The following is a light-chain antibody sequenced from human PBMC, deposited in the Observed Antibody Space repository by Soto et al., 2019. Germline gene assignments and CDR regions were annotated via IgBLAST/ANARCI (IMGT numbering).Light chain of an antibody. J-gene: IGLJ3*02. CDR2: LEGSGSY. Sequence: QPVLTQSSSASASLGSSVKLTCTLSSGHSSYIIAWHQQQPGKAPRYLMKLEGSGSYNTGSGVPDRFSGSSSGADRYLTISTLQFEDEADYYCETWDSNTHTVFGGGTKLTVL. CDR3: ETWDSNTHTV. CDR1: SGHSSYI. V-gene: IGLV4-60*02.